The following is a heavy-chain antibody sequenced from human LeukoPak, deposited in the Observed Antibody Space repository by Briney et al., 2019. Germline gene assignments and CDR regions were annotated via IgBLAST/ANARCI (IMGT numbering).Heavy chain of an antibody. V-gene: IGHV1-8*01. Sequence: ASVKVSCKAPGYTFTTYDISWVRQATGQGPEWMGWMNPNSGDTGYARKFQGRVTLTRNPSISTAYMELSSLRSDDTAVYYCARGLEDYSTTTYPLLKYWGQGTLVTVAS. D-gene: IGHD2/OR15-2a*01. J-gene: IGHJ4*02. CDR3: ARGLEDYSTTTYPLLKY. CDR1: GYTFTTYD. CDR2: MNPNSGDT.